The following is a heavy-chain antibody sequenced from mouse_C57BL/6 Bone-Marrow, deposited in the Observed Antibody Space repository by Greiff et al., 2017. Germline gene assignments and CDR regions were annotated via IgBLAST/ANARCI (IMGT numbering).Heavy chain of an antibody. Sequence: DVKLVESGGGLVKPGGSLKLSCAASGFTFSSYAMSWVRQTPEKRLEWVATISDGGSYTYYPDNVKGRFTISRDNAKNNLYLQMSHLKSEDTAMYYCARGLYYDGSSYFAYWGQGTLVTVSA. V-gene: IGHV5-4*03. CDR2: ISDGGSYT. J-gene: IGHJ3*01. CDR3: ARGLYYDGSSYFAY. CDR1: GFTFSSYA. D-gene: IGHD1-1*01.